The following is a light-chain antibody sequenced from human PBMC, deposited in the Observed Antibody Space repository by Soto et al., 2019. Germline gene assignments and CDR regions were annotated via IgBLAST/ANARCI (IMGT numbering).Light chain of an antibody. CDR1: SSDVGGYNY. CDR3: AAWDDSLSGRYV. V-gene: IGLV2-8*01. J-gene: IGLJ1*01. CDR2: SNN. Sequence: QSALTQPPSASGSPGQSVAISCTGTSSDVGGYNYVSWYQQHPGKAPKLLIYSNNQRPSGVPDRFSGSKSGTSASLAISGLRSEDEADYYCAAWDDSLSGRYVFGTGTKVTVL.